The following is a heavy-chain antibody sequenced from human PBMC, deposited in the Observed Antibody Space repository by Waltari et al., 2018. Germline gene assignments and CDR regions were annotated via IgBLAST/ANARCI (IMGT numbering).Heavy chain of an antibody. Sequence: VQLQESGPGLVKASETLSLTCAVSGYSISSGHYWGWIRQPPGKGLEWIGSIYHSGSTDDNPPLRGRATVSVDPSNNQFSLKLTSVTAADTAVYYCARVAPFPADPQGYFQHWGQGTLVTVSS. CDR2: IYHSGST. J-gene: IGHJ1*01. V-gene: IGHV4-38-2*01. D-gene: IGHD5-12*01. CDR1: GYSISSGHY. CDR3: ARVAPFPADPQGYFQH.